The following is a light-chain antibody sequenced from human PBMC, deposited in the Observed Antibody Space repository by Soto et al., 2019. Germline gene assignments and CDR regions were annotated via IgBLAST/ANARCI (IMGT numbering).Light chain of an antibody. Sequence: QAVVTQPPSASGTPGQRVTISCSGSSSNIGSNYVYWYQQLPGTAPKLLIYRNNQRPSGVPDRFSGSKSGTSASPAISGLRSEDEADYYCAAWDDSLSGYYVFGTGTKLTVL. V-gene: IGLV1-47*01. CDR3: AAWDDSLSGYYV. J-gene: IGLJ1*01. CDR2: RNN. CDR1: SSNIGSNY.